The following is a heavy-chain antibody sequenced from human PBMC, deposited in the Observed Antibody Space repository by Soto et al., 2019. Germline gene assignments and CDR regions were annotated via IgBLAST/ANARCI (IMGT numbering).Heavy chain of an antibody. CDR3: ARSDSYSSGWS. CDR1: GFTFSSYW. CDR2: INSDGSST. V-gene: IGHV3-74*01. J-gene: IGHJ4*02. D-gene: IGHD6-19*01. Sequence: DGSLRLSCAASGFTFSSYWMHWVRQAPGEGLVWVSRINSDGSSTSYADSVKGRFTISRDNAKNTLYLQMNSLRAEDTAVYYCARSDSYSSGWSWGQGTLVTVSS.